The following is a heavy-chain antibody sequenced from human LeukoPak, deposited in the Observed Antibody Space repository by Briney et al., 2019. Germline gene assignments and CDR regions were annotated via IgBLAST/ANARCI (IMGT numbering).Heavy chain of an antibody. CDR1: GYTFTSYY. J-gene: IGHJ4*02. D-gene: IGHD3-22*01. Sequence: GASVKVSCKASGYTFTSYYMHWVRQAPGQGLEWMGIINPSGGSTSYAQKFQGRVTMTRDTSTSTVYMELSSLRSEDTAVYYCARALHYYDSSGSPLYYFDYWGQGTLVTVSS. CDR2: INPSGGST. V-gene: IGHV1-46*01. CDR3: ARALHYYDSSGSPLYYFDY.